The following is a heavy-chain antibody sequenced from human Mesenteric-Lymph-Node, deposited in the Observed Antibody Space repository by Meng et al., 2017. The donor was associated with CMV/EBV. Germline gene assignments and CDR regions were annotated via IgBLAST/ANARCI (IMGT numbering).Heavy chain of an antibody. D-gene: IGHD4-23*01. CDR1: GGSFSGYY. V-gene: IGHV4-34*01. CDR2: INHSGST. J-gene: IGHJ4*02. Sequence: VHLKTWGAGLLKPSETLALTCAVYGGSFSGYYWSWIRQPPGKGLEWIGEINHSGSTNYNPSLKSRVTISVDTSKNQFSLKLSSVTAADTAVYYCARHQRWLKSEGGFNYWGQGTLVTVSS. CDR3: ARHQRWLKSEGGFNY.